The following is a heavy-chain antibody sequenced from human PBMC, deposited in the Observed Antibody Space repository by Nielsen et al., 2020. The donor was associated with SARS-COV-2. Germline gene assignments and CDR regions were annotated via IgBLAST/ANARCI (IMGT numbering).Heavy chain of an antibody. CDR3: ARGGRVRDSGSYIH. Sequence: SETLSLTCTVPGGSISSGDYYWSWIRQPPGKGLEWIGYIYYSGSTYYNPSLKSRVTISVDTSKNQFSLKLSSVTAADTAVYYCARGGRVRDSGSYIHWGQGTLVTVSS. J-gene: IGHJ4*02. V-gene: IGHV4-30-4*01. D-gene: IGHD1-26*01. CDR1: GGSISSGDYY. CDR2: IYYSGST.